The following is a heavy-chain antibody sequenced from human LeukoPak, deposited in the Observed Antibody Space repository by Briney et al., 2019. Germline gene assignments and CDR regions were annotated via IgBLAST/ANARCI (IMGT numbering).Heavy chain of an antibody. J-gene: IGHJ4*02. CDR2: ISGSGSNT. V-gene: IGHV3-23*01. D-gene: IGHD2-21*01. CDR3: TKRLWGVGDGAAPDPIDY. Sequence: GGSLRLSCAVSGFTFSSHAMGWVRQAPGKGLEWVSVISGSGSNTKYADSVRGRLTISRDNSKNTLYLQMNSLGAEDTAMYYCTKRLWGVGDGAAPDPIDYWGQGTLVTVSS. CDR1: GFTFSSHA.